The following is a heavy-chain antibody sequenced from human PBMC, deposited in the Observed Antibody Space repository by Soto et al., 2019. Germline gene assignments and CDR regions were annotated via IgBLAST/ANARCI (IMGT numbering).Heavy chain of an antibody. CDR2: ISAYNGNT. V-gene: IGHV1-18*01. CDR1: GYTFTSYG. J-gene: IGHJ3*02. D-gene: IGHD6-6*01. Sequence: GASVKVSCKASGYTFTSYGISWVRQAPGQGLEWMGWISAYNGNTNYAQKLQGRVTMTTDTSTSTAYMELRSMRSDDTAVYYCAREEYSSSSRAFDIWGQGTMVTVSS. CDR3: AREEYSSSSRAFDI.